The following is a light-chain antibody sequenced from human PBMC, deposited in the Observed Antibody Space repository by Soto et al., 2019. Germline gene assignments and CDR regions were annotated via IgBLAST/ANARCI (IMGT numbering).Light chain of an antibody. V-gene: IGLV2-14*03. Sequence: QSVLTQPASLSGSPGQSITISCTGTSSDVGGYDYVSWYQQHPGKAPKLVIYDVATRPSGVSDRFSGSKSGNTASLTISGLQAEDEAAYYCSSYGSLTTRCVFGTGTKVTVL. CDR2: DVA. CDR3: SSYGSLTTRCV. CDR1: SSDVGGYDY. J-gene: IGLJ1*01.